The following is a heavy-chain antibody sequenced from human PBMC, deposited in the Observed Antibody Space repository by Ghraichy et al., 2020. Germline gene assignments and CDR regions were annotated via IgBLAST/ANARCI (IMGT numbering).Heavy chain of an antibody. J-gene: IGHJ3*02. CDR3: ARGTYYYDSSGYLSSAFDI. D-gene: IGHD3-22*01. CDR2: ISSSSSYI. V-gene: IGHV3-21*01. Sequence: GESLNISCAASGFTFSSYSMNWVRQAPGKGLEWVSSISSSSSYIYYADSVKGRFTISRDNAKNSLYLQMNSLRAEDTAVYYCARGTYYYDSSGYLSSAFDIWGQGTMVTVSS. CDR1: GFTFSSYS.